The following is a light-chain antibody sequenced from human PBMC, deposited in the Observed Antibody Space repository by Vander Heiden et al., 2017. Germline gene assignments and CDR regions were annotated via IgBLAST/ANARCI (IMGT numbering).Light chain of an antibody. Sequence: QPLLTQPPSVAGAPAQRVPIPCTCSNTNSVASYDVHWYQQLPRTAPKLLIYDNNNRPSGVPDRFSGSKSGASASLAITGLQVEDEAVYYCQSYDSSVTGSRVFGGGTKVTVL. CDR2: DNN. CDR1: NTNSVASYD. V-gene: IGLV1-40*01. J-gene: IGLJ2*01. CDR3: QSYDSSVTGSRV.